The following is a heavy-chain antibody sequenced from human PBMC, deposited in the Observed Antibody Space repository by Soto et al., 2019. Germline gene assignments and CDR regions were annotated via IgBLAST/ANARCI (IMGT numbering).Heavy chain of an antibody. J-gene: IGHJ4*02. CDR2: VNPNSGNT. CDR1: GYSFSSYD. CDR3: ARRGGNSGSGFYPSY. D-gene: IGHD3-3*01. V-gene: IGHV1-8*01. Sequence: QVQLVQSGAEVKKPGASVKVSCKASGYSFSSYDINWVRQATGQGLEWMGWVNPNSGNTGYAQKFQGRVTMTTNTSITTAYMELSILRSDDTALYYCARRGGNSGSGFYPSYWGQGTLVTVSS.